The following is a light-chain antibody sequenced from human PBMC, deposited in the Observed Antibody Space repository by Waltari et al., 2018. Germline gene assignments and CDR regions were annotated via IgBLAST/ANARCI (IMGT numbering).Light chain of an antibody. CDR1: QDTGKD. CDR2: ETS. CDR3: QQYANLPIT. Sequence: DTQLTQSPSSLSTSVGDRVIITCRTSQDTGKDLNWYQQRSGKAPKLLIYETSLLEAGVSSRFSGSGSGTEFTLNISSLQPEDFATYFCQQYANLPITFGQGTRL. V-gene: IGKV1-33*01. J-gene: IGKJ5*01.